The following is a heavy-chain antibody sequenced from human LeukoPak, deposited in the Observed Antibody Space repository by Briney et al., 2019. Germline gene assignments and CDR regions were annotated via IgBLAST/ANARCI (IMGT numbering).Heavy chain of an antibody. CDR3: AKDRCSNGIGCFYYYMDV. CDR2: VNQGATQK. J-gene: IGHJ6*03. D-gene: IGHD2-8*01. Sequence: HPGGSLRLSCAASGFDFSTQWMSWVRQAPGKGLEWVAIVNQGATQKYYVDSVKGRFTISRDNAENSLYLQMNSLRPEDTAVYYCAKDRCSNGIGCFYYYMDVWGKGTTVTISS. V-gene: IGHV3-7*01. CDR1: GFDFSTQW.